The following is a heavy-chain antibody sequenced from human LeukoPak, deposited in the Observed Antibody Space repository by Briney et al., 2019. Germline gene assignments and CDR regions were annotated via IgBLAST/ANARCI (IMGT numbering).Heavy chain of an antibody. Sequence: GGSLRLSCAASGFTFSSSGMHWVRQAPGKGLEWVAFIRYDGSYKYYADSVRGRFTISRDNSKSTLYLQMNSLRAEDTAVYYCAKDRGSGGWPNYYYYGMDVWGQGTTVTVSS. V-gene: IGHV3-30*02. CDR1: GFTFSSSG. D-gene: IGHD3-10*01. CDR3: AKDRGSGGWPNYYYYGMDV. CDR2: IRYDGSYK. J-gene: IGHJ6*02.